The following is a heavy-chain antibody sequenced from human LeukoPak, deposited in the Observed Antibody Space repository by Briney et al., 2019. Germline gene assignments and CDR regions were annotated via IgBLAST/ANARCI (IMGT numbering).Heavy chain of an antibody. CDR2: ISYDGSNK. CDR3: ARDSDAQCYDFWSGPDY. Sequence: GGSLRLSCAASGFTFSSYAMHWVRQAPGKGLEWVAVISYDGSNKYYADSVKGRFTISRDNSKNTLYLQMNSLRAEDTAVYYCARDSDAQCYDFWSGPDYWGQGTLVTVSS. V-gene: IGHV3-30-3*01. D-gene: IGHD3-3*01. CDR1: GFTFSSYA. J-gene: IGHJ4*02.